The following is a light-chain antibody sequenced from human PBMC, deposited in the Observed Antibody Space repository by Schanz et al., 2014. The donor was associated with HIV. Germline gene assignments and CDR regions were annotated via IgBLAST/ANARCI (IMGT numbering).Light chain of an antibody. CDR2: GAS. J-gene: IGKJ2*01. Sequence: EIVLTQSPGTLSVSPGERATLSCRASQTVSNNLAWYQQKPGQAPRLLIYGASTRVTGIPARFSGSGSGTEFTLTISSLQSEDFATYYCQQYKDNSLHTFGQGTKVEI. CDR3: QQYKDNSLHT. CDR1: QTVSNN. V-gene: IGKV3-15*01.